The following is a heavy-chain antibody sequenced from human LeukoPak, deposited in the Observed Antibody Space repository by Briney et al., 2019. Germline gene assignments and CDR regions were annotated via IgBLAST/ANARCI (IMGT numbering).Heavy chain of an antibody. V-gene: IGHV1-18*04. CDR3: ARAIAVAGTSWFDP. CDR2: ISAYNGNT. CDR1: GYTFTGYY. D-gene: IGHD6-19*01. Sequence: ASVKVSCKASGYTFTGYYMHWVRLAPGQGLEWMGWISAYNGNTNYAQKLQGRVTMTTDTSTSTAYMELRSLRSDDTAVYYCARAIAVAGTSWFDPWGQGTLVTVSS. J-gene: IGHJ5*02.